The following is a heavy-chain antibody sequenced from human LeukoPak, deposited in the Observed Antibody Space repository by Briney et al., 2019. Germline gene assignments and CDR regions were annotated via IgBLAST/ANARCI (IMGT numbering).Heavy chain of an antibody. CDR1: GGSFSGYY. Sequence: SETLSLTCAVYGGSFSGYYWSWIRQPPGKGLEWIGEINHSGSTNYNPSLKSRVTISVDTSKNQFSLKLSSVTAADTAVYYCARGTSGFYYYGMDVRGQGTTVTVSS. V-gene: IGHV4-34*01. CDR3: ARGTSGFYYYGMDV. CDR2: INHSGST. J-gene: IGHJ6*02. D-gene: IGHD1-26*01.